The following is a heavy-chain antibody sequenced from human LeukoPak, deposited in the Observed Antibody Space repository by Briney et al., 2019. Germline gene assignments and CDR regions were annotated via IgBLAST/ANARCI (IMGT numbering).Heavy chain of an antibody. CDR3: ASLFTLDSGSWYGGEYNWFDP. D-gene: IGHD6-13*01. Sequence: ASVKVSCKASGYTFTGYYMHWVRQAPGQGLEWMGWINPNSGGTNYAQKFQGRVTMTRDTSISTAYMELSRLRSDDTAVYYCASLFTLDSGSWYGGEYNWFDPWGQGTLVTVSS. V-gene: IGHV1-2*02. CDR2: INPNSGGT. J-gene: IGHJ5*02. CDR1: GYTFTGYY.